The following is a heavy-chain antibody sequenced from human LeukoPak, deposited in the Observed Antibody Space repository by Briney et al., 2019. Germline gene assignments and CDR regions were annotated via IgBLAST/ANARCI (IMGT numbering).Heavy chain of an antibody. J-gene: IGHJ3*02. Sequence: ASVKVSCKASGYTFTSYAMHWVRQAPGQRLEWMGWISAYNGNTNYAQKLQGRVTMTTDTSTSTAYMELRSLRSDGTAVYYCARDGELYSGSKGLFDIWGQGTMVTVSS. CDR1: GYTFTSYA. D-gene: IGHD1-26*01. V-gene: IGHV1-18*01. CDR3: ARDGELYSGSKGLFDI. CDR2: ISAYNGNT.